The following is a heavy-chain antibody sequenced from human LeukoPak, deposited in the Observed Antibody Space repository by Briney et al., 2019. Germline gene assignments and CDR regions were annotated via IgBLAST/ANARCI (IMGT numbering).Heavy chain of an antibody. Sequence: GGSLTLSCAASGFTFSSYSMNWVRQAPGKGLEWVSSISSSSSYIYYADSVKGRFTISRDNAENSLYLQMNSLRAEDTAVYYCARGGYSRGFDYWGQGTLVTVSS. CDR2: ISSSSSYI. D-gene: IGHD2-15*01. V-gene: IGHV3-21*01. CDR1: GFTFSSYS. CDR3: ARGGYSRGFDY. J-gene: IGHJ4*02.